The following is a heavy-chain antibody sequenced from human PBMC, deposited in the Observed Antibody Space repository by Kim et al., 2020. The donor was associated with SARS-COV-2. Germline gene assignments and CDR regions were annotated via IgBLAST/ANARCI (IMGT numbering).Heavy chain of an antibody. V-gene: IGHV4-39*01. CDR3: ARLEYSSSSRLFDP. J-gene: IGHJ5*02. CDR1: GGSVSSSSYY. Sequence: SETLSLTCTVSGGSVSSSSYYWDWIRQPPGKGLEWIGNIYYTGSTYYNPSLNSRVTISVDTSKNQFSLKLSSLTAADTAVYYCARLEYSSSSRLFDPWGQGTLVTVSS. D-gene: IGHD6-6*01. CDR2: IYYTGST.